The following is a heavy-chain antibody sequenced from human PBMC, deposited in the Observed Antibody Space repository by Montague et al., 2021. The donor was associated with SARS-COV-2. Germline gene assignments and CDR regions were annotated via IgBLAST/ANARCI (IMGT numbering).Heavy chain of an antibody. V-gene: IGHV4-34*01. D-gene: IGHD1-20*01. Sequence: SETLSLTCAVYGGSLSGYYWSWIRQPPGKGLEWIGEINHSGSTNYNPSLKSRVTISLNTSKNQFSLKLGSVTAADTALYYCARGRRRYNWRDETSYYYGMDVWGQGTTVTVSS. J-gene: IGHJ6*02. CDR2: INHSGST. CDR1: GGSLSGYY. CDR3: ARGRRRYNWRDETSYYYGMDV.